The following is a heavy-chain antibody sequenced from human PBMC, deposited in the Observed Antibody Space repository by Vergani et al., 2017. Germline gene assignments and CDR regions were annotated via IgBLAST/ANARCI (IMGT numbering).Heavy chain of an antibody. Sequence: QVQLVQSGAEVKKPGASVKVSCKASGYTFTSYGISWVRQAPGQGLEWMGWISPYNGNTNYAQKLQGRVTMTTDTSTSTAYMELRSLRSDDTAVYYCARVSDGIGVGATFDYWGQGTLVTVSS. CDR1: GYTFTSYG. D-gene: IGHD1-26*01. J-gene: IGHJ4*02. CDR3: ARVSDGIGVGATFDY. V-gene: IGHV1-18*04. CDR2: ISPYNGNT.